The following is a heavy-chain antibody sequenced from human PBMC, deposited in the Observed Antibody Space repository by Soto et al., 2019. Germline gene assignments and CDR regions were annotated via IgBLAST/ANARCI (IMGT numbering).Heavy chain of an antibody. D-gene: IGHD2-8*01. CDR1: GYTFTSYA. CDR2: INPKSGGT. J-gene: IGHJ6*02. V-gene: IGHV1-2*04. Sequence: AASVKVSCKASGYTFTSYAMHWVRQAPGQGLEWLGRINPKSGGTSTAQKFQGWVTMTTDTSISTASMELTRLTSDDTAIYYCARGDSTDCSNGVCSFFYNHDMDVWGQGTTVTVSS. CDR3: ARGDSTDCSNGVCSFFYNHDMDV.